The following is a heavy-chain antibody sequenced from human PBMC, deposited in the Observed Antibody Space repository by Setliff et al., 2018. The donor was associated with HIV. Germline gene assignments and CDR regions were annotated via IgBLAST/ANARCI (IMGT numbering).Heavy chain of an antibody. CDR1: GGTFSSYA. J-gene: IGHJ5*02. V-gene: IGHV1-69-2*01. D-gene: IGHD6-19*01. Sequence: ASVKVSCKASGGTFSSYAISWVRQAPGQGLEWMGRVDPEDGETIYAEKFQGRVTITADTSTDTAYMELSSLRSEDTAVYYCATDLTYSSGRGWFDPWGQGTLVTVSS. CDR2: VDPEDGET. CDR3: ATDLTYSSGRGWFDP.